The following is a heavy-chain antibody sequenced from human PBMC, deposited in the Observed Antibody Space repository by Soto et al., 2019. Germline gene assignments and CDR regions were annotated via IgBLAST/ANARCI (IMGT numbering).Heavy chain of an antibody. CDR2: IYWDDDK. CDR1: GFSPSTSGVG. Sequence: QITLKESGPTLVKPTQTLTLTCTFSGFSPSTSGVGVGWIRQPPGTALEWLGVIYWDDDKRYRPSLKRRLTIPKVTAKNQVVLTMTNMEPVDTATYYGAHSVHGNRYFDLWGRGTLVTVSS. CDR3: AHSVHGNRYFDL. V-gene: IGHV2-5*02. D-gene: IGHD4-17*01. J-gene: IGHJ2*01.